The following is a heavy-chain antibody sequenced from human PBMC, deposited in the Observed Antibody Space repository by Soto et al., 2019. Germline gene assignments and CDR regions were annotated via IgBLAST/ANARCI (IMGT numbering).Heavy chain of an antibody. CDR1: GFTFSSYA. CDR2: ISGSGGST. Sequence: GGSLRLSCAASGFTFSSYAMSWVRQAPGKGLEWVSAISGSGGSTYYADSVKGRFTISRDNSKNTLYLQMNSLNTEDTAVYFCTTEIHGYRYFDYWGQGTLVTVSS. D-gene: IGHD5-18*01. CDR3: TTEIHGYRYFDY. V-gene: IGHV3-23*01. J-gene: IGHJ4*02.